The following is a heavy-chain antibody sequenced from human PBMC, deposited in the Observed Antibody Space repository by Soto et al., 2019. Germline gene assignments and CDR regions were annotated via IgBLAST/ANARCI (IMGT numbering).Heavy chain of an antibody. CDR1: GFTFSSYA. J-gene: IGHJ3*01. V-gene: IGHV3-64D*06. Sequence: GGSLRLSCSASGFTFSSYAMHWVRQAPGKGLEYVSGISYNGGSTYYAESVKGRLTISRDNSKNTLYLQMRSLRADDTALYFCVNGAFYDSEVRTFDFWGQGTMVTVSS. D-gene: IGHD3-22*01. CDR2: ISYNGGST. CDR3: VNGAFYDSEVRTFDF.